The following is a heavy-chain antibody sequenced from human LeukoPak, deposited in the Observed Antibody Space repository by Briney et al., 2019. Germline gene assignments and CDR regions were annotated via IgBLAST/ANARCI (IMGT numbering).Heavy chain of an antibody. Sequence: GASVKVSCKASGFTFTSYDINWVRQATGQGLEWMGWMNPNSGNTGYAQKFQDRVIMTRNTSISTAYMELSSLRAEDTGVYYCAKAVAGAFDYWGQGTLATVSS. J-gene: IGHJ4*02. V-gene: IGHV1-8*01. CDR2: MNPNSGNT. CDR1: GFTFTSYD. D-gene: IGHD6-19*01. CDR3: AKAVAGAFDY.